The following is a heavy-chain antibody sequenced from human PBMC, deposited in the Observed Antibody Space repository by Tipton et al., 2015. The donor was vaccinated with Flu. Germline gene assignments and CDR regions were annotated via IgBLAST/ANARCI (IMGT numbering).Heavy chain of an antibody. Sequence: TLSLTCSVSGGSISGHHWNWIRQPPGKGLEWIGYIYFSGSTEYNPSLRSRVTISLDTSKKHFSLNLSSVIAADTAMYYCARGSYGELPYFDYWGQGTLGIVSS. CDR2: IYFSGST. CDR3: ARGSYGELPYFDY. J-gene: IGHJ4*02. V-gene: IGHV4-59*11. D-gene: IGHD1-26*01. CDR1: GGSISGHH.